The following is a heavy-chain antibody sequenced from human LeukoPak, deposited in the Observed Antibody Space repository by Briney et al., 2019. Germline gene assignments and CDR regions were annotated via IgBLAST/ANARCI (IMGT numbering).Heavy chain of an antibody. J-gene: IGHJ4*02. CDR2: IYRGGNT. Sequence: GGSLRLSCAASGFTVSSNYMSWVRQAPGKGLEWVSVIYRGGNTYYADSVKGRFTISRDNSKNTLYLQMNRLRAEDTAVYYCARXXXYTYXXVXFDYWGQGTLVTVSS. V-gene: IGHV3-53*01. CDR1: GFTVSSNY. CDR3: ARXXXYTYXXVXFDY. D-gene: IGHD5-18*01.